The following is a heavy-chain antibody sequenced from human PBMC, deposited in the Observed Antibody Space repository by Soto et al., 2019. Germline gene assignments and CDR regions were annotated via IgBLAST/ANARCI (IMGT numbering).Heavy chain of an antibody. V-gene: IGHV3-23*01. J-gene: IGHJ4*02. D-gene: IGHD6-13*01. Sequence: EVQLLESGGGLVHPGGSLRLSCAASGFTFSVYDMSWVRQAPGKGLEWVSLISGSGALTYYADSVKGRFTVSRDNSKNTLYLQMSNLRAEDAAIYFCAKYITPPGTRQFDYWGQGTLVTVSS. CDR1: GFTFSVYD. CDR3: AKYITPPGTRQFDY. CDR2: ISGSGALT.